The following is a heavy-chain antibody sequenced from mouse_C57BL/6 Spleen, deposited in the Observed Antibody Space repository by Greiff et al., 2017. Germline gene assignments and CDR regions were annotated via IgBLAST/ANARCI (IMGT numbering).Heavy chain of an antibody. D-gene: IGHD2-4*01. CDR3: APYDCDGAWFAY. CDR1: GYSFTDYN. Sequence: LVESGPELVKPGASVKISCKASGYSFTDYNMNWVKQSNGKSLEWIGAINPNYGTTSYNQKFKGKATLTVDQSSSTAYMQLNSLTSEDSAVYYCAPYDCDGAWFAYWGQGTLVTVSA. V-gene: IGHV1-39*01. CDR2: INPNYGTT. J-gene: IGHJ3*01.